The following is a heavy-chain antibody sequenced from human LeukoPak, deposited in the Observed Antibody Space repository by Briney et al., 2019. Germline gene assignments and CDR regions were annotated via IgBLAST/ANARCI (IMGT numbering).Heavy chain of an antibody. CDR1: GFTFSTYN. CDR3: ASSKRYCSSTNCYMVGIDH. V-gene: IGHV3-21*01. J-gene: IGHJ5*02. Sequence: PGGSLRLSCAASGFTFSTYNMNWVRQAPGKGLEWVSSISGSSSYIYYADSLKGRFTVSRDNAKNSLFLQMNSLRAEDTAIYYCASSKRYCSSTNCYMVGIDHWGQGTLVTVSS. D-gene: IGHD2-2*02. CDR2: ISGSSSYI.